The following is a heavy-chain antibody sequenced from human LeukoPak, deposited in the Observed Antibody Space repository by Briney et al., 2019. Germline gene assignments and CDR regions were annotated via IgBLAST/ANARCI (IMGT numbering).Heavy chain of an antibody. D-gene: IGHD6-13*01. J-gene: IGHJ4*02. CDR3: ASGRDSWGALPKYSFEY. V-gene: IGHV4-4*07. CDR2: IYPNGST. Sequence: SETLSLSCTVSGGCISGYYWSWIRQPAGKGLDWIGRIYPNGSTNYNPSLKSRLTMSLDTSKNQFSLKVSSVTAADTALYYCASGRDSWGALPKYSFEYWGQGTLVTVSS. CDR1: GGCISGYY.